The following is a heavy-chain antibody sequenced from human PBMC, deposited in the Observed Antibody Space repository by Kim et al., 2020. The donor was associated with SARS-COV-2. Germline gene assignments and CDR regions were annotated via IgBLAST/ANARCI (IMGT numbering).Heavy chain of an antibody. V-gene: IGHV3-23*01. CDR3: AKGDCSSTSCYTTDF. J-gene: IGHJ4*02. CDR1: GFIFTNYA. CDR2: ISGSGAET. D-gene: IGHD2-2*02. Sequence: GGSLRLSCGASGFIFTNYAMSWVRQAPGKGLEWVSIISGSGAETHDADSVKGRFTISRDNSKNTVFLDMNSVRADDTAVYYCAKGDCSSTSCYTTDFWGRGTLVTVSS.